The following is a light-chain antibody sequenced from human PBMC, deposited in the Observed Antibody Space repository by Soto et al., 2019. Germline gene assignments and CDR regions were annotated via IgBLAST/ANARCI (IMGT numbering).Light chain of an antibody. Sequence: IVLTQSPGTLSLTPGERATLSCRASQSVRSNFLAWYQQKPGQAPRLLIYGASNRATGIPDRFSGSGSGTDFTLTITRLEPEDFAMYYCQRYGSSPPITFGQGTRLEIK. CDR3: QRYGSSPPIT. V-gene: IGKV3-20*01. J-gene: IGKJ5*01. CDR1: QSVRSNF. CDR2: GAS.